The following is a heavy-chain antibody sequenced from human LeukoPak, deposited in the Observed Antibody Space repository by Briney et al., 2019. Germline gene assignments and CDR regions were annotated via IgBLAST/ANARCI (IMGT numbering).Heavy chain of an antibody. CDR1: GFTFSSYW. CDR3: ARSLGSSGYQDY. CDR2: INSDGSST. D-gene: IGHD3-22*01. V-gene: IGHV3-74*01. Sequence: GGSLRLSCAASGFTFSSYWMHWVRQAPGKGLVWVSRINSDGSSTSYADPVKGRFTISRDNPKNTVYLQMNSLRAEDTAVYYCARSLGSSGYQDYWGQGTLVTVSS. J-gene: IGHJ4*01.